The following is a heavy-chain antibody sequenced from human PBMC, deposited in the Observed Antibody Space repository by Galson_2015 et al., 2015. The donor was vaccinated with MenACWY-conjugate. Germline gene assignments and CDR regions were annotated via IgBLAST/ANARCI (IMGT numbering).Heavy chain of an antibody. J-gene: IGHJ4*02. D-gene: IGHD3-22*01. CDR2: ISYDGKDK. CDR3: ARVGQERRTLLPNFDG. CDR1: GFNFNMYS. Sequence: SLRLSCAASGFNFNMYSLHWLRQAPGKGLEWAAVISYDGKDKFYGDSVKGRFIILRDNSKNTVYLQMNSLRGEDTGVYFCARVGQERRTLLPNFDGWGQGTRVTVSS. V-gene: IGHV3-30*01.